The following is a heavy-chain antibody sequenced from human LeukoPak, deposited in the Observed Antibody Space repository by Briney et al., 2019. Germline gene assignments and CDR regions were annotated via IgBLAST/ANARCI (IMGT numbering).Heavy chain of an antibody. J-gene: IGHJ3*02. CDR3: ARTISSSWHVEGAFDI. CDR1: GGSISSYY. D-gene: IGHD6-13*01. Sequence: SETLSLTCTVSGGSISSYYWSWIRQPPGKGLEWIGYIYTSGSTNYNPSLKSRVTISVDTSKNQFSLKLSSVTAADTAVYYCARTISSSWHVEGAFDIWGQGTMVTVSS. CDR2: IYTSGST. V-gene: IGHV4-4*09.